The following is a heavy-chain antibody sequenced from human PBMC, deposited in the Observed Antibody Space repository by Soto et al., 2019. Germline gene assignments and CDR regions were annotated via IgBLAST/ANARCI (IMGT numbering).Heavy chain of an antibody. Sequence: QVQLQQWGAGLLKPSETLSLTCAVYGGSFSGYYWSWIRQPPGKGLEWIGEMNHSGSTNYNPSLKSRVTISVDTSKNQFSVKLSSVTAADTAVYYCARGQGGYFDYWGQGTLVTVSS. CDR3: ARGQGGYFDY. CDR1: GGSFSGYY. D-gene: IGHD3-16*01. J-gene: IGHJ4*02. V-gene: IGHV4-34*01. CDR2: MNHSGST.